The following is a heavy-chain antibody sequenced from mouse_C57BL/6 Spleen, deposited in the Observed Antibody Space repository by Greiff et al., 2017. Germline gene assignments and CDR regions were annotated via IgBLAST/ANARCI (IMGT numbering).Heavy chain of an antibody. Sequence: QVQLQQPGAELVKPGASVKMSCKASGYTFTSYWITWVKQRPGQGLEWIGDIYPGSGSTNYNEKFKSKATLTVDTSSSTAYMQLSSLTSEDSAVYYCARDYGSSYDGYFDVWGTGTTVTVSS. D-gene: IGHD1-1*01. V-gene: IGHV1-55*01. CDR2: IYPGSGST. CDR1: GYTFTSYW. CDR3: ARDYGSSYDGYFDV. J-gene: IGHJ1*03.